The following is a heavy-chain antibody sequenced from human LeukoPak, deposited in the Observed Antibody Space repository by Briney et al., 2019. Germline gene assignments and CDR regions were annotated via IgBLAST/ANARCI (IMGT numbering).Heavy chain of an antibody. Sequence: PSETLSLTCAVSGGSISSSNWWSWVRQPPGKGLEWIGEIYHGGSTNYNPSLKSRVTISVDKSKNQLSLKLNSVTAADTAVYYCASSGSSRRSSWFDPWGQGTLVTVSS. CDR3: ASSGSSRRSSWFDP. CDR2: IYHGGST. J-gene: IGHJ5*02. D-gene: IGHD2-15*01. V-gene: IGHV4-4*02. CDR1: GGSISSSNW.